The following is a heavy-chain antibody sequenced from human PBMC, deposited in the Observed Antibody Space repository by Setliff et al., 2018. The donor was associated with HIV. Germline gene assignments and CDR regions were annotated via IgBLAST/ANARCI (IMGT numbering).Heavy chain of an antibody. CDR3: ARPTTGLGGGAAFDI. Sequence: PSETLSLTCAASGGSVDSRDYYWGWIRQPPGKGLEWIGNILYGGTTYYTPSLKSRVSISVDTSRSQFSLRLNSVTAADTAVYYCARPTTGLGGGAAFDIWGQGTMVTVSS. D-gene: IGHD2-8*01. CDR2: ILYGGTT. V-gene: IGHV4-39*01. J-gene: IGHJ3*02. CDR1: GGSVDSRDYY.